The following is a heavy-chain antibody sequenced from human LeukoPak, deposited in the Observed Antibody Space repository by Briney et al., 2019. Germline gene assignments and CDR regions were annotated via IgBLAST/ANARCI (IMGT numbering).Heavy chain of an antibody. CDR1: GFTFSSYA. V-gene: IGHV3-23*01. J-gene: IGHJ4*02. Sequence: QAGGSLRLSCAASGFTFSSYAMSWVRQAPGKGLEWVSAISGSGGSTYYADSVKGRFTISRDNSKNTLYLQMNSLRAEDTEVYYCAKDYGYYDSSGYSYYFDYWGQGTLVTVSS. CDR3: AKDYGYYDSSGYSYYFDY. CDR2: ISGSGGST. D-gene: IGHD3-22*01.